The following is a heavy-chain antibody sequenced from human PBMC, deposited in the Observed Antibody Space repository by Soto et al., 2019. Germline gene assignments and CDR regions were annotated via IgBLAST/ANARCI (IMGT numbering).Heavy chain of an antibody. CDR3: AKDFLVDGDYPLFDY. Sequence: GGSLRLSCAASGFTFSSYAMSWVRQAPGKGLEWVSAISGSGGSTYYADSVKGRFTISRDNSKNTLYLQMNSLRAEDTAVYYCAKDFLVDGDYPLFDYWGQGTLVTVSS. V-gene: IGHV3-23*01. CDR2: ISGSGGST. D-gene: IGHD4-17*01. J-gene: IGHJ4*02. CDR1: GFTFSSYA.